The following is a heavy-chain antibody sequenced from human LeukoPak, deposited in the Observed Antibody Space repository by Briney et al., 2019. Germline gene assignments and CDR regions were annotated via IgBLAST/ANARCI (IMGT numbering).Heavy chain of an antibody. CDR1: GFTFSAYS. V-gene: IGHV3-48*04. Sequence: PGGSLRLSCAASGFTFSAYSMNWVRQAPGKGLEWISFIDSSSRIIFYADSVKGRFTISRDNAKNSLFLQMNSLRAEDTAVYYCAKLGGPYSYGPNWGRGTLVTVSS. J-gene: IGHJ4*02. D-gene: IGHD5-18*01. CDR2: IDSSSRII. CDR3: AKLGGPYSYGPN.